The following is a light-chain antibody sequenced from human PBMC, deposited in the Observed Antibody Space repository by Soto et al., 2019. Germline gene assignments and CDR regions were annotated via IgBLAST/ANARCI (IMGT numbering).Light chain of an antibody. J-gene: IGKJ1*01. CDR3: QQYGSSPRT. CDR1: HSVSSSY. V-gene: IGKV3-20*01. Sequence: EIVLTQSPGTLSLSPGERATLSCRASHSVSSSYLVWYQQQPGQAPRLLIYGASSRATGIPDRFSGRGSRTDFTLTISRLEPEDFAVYYCQQYGSSPRTFGQGTKVEIK. CDR2: GAS.